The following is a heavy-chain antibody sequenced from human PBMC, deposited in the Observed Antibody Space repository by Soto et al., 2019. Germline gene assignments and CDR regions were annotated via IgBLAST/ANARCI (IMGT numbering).Heavy chain of an antibody. CDR1: GGSFSGYY. V-gene: IGHV4-34*01. J-gene: IGHJ4*02. CDR2: INHSGST. Sequence: QVQLQQWGAGLLKPSETLSLTCAVYGGSFSGYYWSWIRQPPGKGLEWIGEINHSGSTNYNPSLKSRVTISVDTSMNQFSLKLSSVTAADTAVYYCARGLYCGGDCYSDIDYWGQGTLVTVSS. CDR3: ARGLYCGGDCYSDIDY. D-gene: IGHD2-21*02.